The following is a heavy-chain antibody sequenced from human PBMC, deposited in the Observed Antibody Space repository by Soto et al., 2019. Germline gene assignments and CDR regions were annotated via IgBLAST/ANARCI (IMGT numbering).Heavy chain of an antibody. Sequence: PSQTVSLTSAVSDDSISSSSYYWGWIRQPPGKGLDWIGSIYYSGSTYYNPSLKSRVTISVDTSKKQFSLQLSSVTAADTAVYYCASLFRCGGESNSWDYCDQGIL. CDR2: IYYSGST. CDR1: DDSISSSSYY. CDR3: ASLFRCGGESNSWDY. J-gene: IGHJ4*02. D-gene: IGHD2-21*01. V-gene: IGHV4-39*01.